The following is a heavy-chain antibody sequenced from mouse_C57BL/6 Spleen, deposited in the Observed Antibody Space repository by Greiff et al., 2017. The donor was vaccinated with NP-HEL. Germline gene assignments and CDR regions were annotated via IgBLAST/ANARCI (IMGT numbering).Heavy chain of an antibody. V-gene: IGHV1-9*01. D-gene: IGHD1-1*01. CDR3: ARDYGSSYGYFDV. J-gene: IGHJ1*03. CDR2: ILPGSGST. Sequence: VQLVESGAELMKPGASVKLSCKATGYTFTGYWIEWVKQRPGHGLEWIGEILPGSGSTNENEKFKGKATFTADTSSNTAYMQLSSLTTEDSAIYYCARDYGSSYGYFDVWGTGTTVTVSS. CDR1: GYTFTGYW.